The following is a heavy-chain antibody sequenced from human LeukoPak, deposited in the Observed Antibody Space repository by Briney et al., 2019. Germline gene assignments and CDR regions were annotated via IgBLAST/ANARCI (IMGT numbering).Heavy chain of an antibody. CDR2: ISSSSSYI. CDR3: ARGVRDCSSTSLYYYYYGMDV. J-gene: IGHJ6*02. V-gene: IGHV3-21*01. D-gene: IGHD2-2*01. Sequence: GGSLRLSCAASGFTFSSYSMNWVRQAPGKGPEWVSSISSSSSYIYYADSVKGRFTISRDNSKNSLYLQMNSLRAEDTAVYYCARGVRDCSSTSLYYYYYGMDVWGQGTTVTVSS. CDR1: GFTFSSYS.